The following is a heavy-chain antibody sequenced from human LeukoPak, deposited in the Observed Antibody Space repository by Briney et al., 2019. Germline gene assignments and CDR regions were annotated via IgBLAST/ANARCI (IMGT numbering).Heavy chain of an antibody. J-gene: IGHJ4*02. CDR1: GGSISSSSYY. CDR3: ARQGYCIGVSCPFDY. CDR2: IYYSGST. D-gene: IGHD2-15*01. Sequence: SETLSLTCTVSGGSISSSSYYWGWIRQPPGKGLEWIGSIYYSGSTYYNPSLKSRVTISVDTSKNQFSLKLSSVTAADTAVYYCARQGYCIGVSCPFDYWGQGTLVTVSS. V-gene: IGHV4-39*01.